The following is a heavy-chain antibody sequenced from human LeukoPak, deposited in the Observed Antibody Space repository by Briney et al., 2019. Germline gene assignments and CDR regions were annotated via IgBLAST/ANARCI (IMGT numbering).Heavy chain of an antibody. V-gene: IGHV3-53*01. Sequence: GGSLRLSCAASGFTVSSNYMSWVRQAPGKGLEWVSVIYSGGSTYYADSVKGRFTISRDNSKNTLYLQMNSLRAEDTAVYYCARDHSGGYYVGGIDYWGQGTLVTVSS. J-gene: IGHJ4*02. CDR1: GFTVSSNY. D-gene: IGHD1-26*01. CDR3: ARDHSGGYYVGGIDY. CDR2: IYSGGST.